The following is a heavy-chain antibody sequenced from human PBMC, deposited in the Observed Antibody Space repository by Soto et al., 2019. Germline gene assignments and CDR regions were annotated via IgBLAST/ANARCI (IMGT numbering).Heavy chain of an antibody. CDR2: INPSGGST. CDR1: RYTFTNFY. Sequence: GXSVKVSCKASRYTFTNFYIHWLRQAPGQGLEWTGIINPSGGSTTYPQKFQGRVTMTRDTSTSTVHMELITLRSEDTAVYYCARSQVGRPLDVWGPGTTVTVYS. V-gene: IGHV1-46*01. CDR3: ARSQVGRPLDV. J-gene: IGHJ6*02.